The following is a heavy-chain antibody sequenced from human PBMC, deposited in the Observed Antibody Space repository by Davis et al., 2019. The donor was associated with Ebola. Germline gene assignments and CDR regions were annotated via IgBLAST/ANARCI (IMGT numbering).Heavy chain of an antibody. CDR2: ISYDGGNK. V-gene: IGHV3-30-3*01. J-gene: IGHJ4*02. D-gene: IGHD2-15*01. CDR1: GFTFSSYA. CDR3: ARDPAAYLVVVLAATPHFDY. Sequence: LKISCAASGFTFSSYAMHWVRQAPGKGLEWLAVISYDGGNKFYADSVKGRFTISRDTSQNTVYLQMNSLRSEDTAVYYCARDPAAYLVVVLAATPHFDYWGQGTLVIVSS.